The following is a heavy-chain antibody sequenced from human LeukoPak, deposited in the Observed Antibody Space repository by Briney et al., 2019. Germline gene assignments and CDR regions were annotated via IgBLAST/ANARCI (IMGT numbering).Heavy chain of an antibody. V-gene: IGHV3-23*01. D-gene: IGHD3-10*01. J-gene: IGHJ3*02. Sequence: QPGGSLRLSCAASGFTFSSYAMSWVRQAPGRGLEWVSHISGPGDTTYFADSVKGRSTASRDNSRNTLYLQMNNLRAEDTAVYYCAKGAFAYNGIYDAFDIWGRGTVVTVSS. CDR3: AKGAFAYNGIYDAFDI. CDR2: ISGPGDTT. CDR1: GFTFSSYA.